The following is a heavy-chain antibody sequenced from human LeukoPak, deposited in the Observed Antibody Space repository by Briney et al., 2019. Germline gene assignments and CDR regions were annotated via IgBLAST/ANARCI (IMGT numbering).Heavy chain of an antibody. CDR3: ARTEYYFDH. Sequence: SETLSLTCTVSSGSISSYYWSWIRQPQGKGLEWIGYIYYSGSSNYNPSLKSRVTMSVDTSKKQFSLRVSSVTAADTAVYYYARTEYYFDHWGQGTLVTVSS. J-gene: IGHJ4*02. V-gene: IGHV4-59*01. CDR2: IYYSGSS. CDR1: SGSISSYY. D-gene: IGHD3-10*01.